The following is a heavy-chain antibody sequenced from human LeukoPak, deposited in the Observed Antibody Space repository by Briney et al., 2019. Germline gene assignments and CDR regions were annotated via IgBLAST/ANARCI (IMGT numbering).Heavy chain of an antibody. J-gene: IGHJ4*02. V-gene: IGHV3-66*01. CDR1: GFTVSSNY. CDR2: IYAGGST. CDR3: GRSRGSYFDY. D-gene: IGHD1-26*01. Sequence: GGSLRLSCAASGFTVSSNYMSWVRQAPGKGLEWVSVIYAGGSTYYAGSVKGRFTISRDNAKNSLYLQMNSLRVEDTAVFYCGRSRGSYFDYWGQGTLVIVSS.